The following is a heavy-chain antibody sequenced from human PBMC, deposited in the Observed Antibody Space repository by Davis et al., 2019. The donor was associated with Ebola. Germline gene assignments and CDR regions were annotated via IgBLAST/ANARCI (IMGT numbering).Heavy chain of an antibody. J-gene: IGHJ4*02. CDR1: GFTFSSYW. Sequence: GESLKISCAASGFTFSSYWMHWVSQAPGKGLVWVSRTNSDGSITSYADSVKGRFTISRDNAKNTLYLQMNSLRDEDTAVYYCARSSYQPDYWGQGTLVTVSS. CDR2: TNSDGSIT. V-gene: IGHV3-74*01. CDR3: ARSSYQPDY. D-gene: IGHD2-2*01.